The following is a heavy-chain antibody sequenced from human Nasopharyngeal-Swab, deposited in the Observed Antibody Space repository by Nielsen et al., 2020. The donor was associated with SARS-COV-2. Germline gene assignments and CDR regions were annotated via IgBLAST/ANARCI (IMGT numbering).Heavy chain of an antibody. CDR3: VKYGSG. CDR2: IYSGGST. J-gene: IGHJ4*02. CDR1: GFTVSSNY. Sequence: GEPLKISCAASGFTVSSNYMSWVRQAPGKGLEWVSVIYSGGSTYYADSVKGRFTISRDNTKNTLYLQMNSLSAEDTALYYCVKYGSGWGQGTLVTVSS. V-gene: IGHV3-53*01. D-gene: IGHD6-19*01.